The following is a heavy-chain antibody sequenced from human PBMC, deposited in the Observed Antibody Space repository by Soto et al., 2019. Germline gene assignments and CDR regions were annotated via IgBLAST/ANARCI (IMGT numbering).Heavy chain of an antibody. D-gene: IGHD3-3*01. CDR2: MNPNNGNT. V-gene: IGHV1-8*01. Sequence: QVQLVKSGAEVKKPGASVKVSCKASGYTFTSYDINWVRQATGQGLEWMGWMNPNNGNTGYAQKFQGRVTMTSNTSISTAYMELSSLRSEDTAVYYCARQYYDFWSGYNYGMDVWGQGTTVTVSS. CDR3: ARQYYDFWSGYNYGMDV. J-gene: IGHJ6*02. CDR1: GYTFTSYD.